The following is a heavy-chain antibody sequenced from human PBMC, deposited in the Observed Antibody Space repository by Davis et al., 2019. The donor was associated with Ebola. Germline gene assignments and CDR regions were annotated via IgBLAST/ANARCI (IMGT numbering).Heavy chain of an antibody. CDR1: GFTVSSKY. Sequence: GESLKISCAASGFTVSSKYMSWVRQAPGKGLEWVSVIYGSGSGSTYYADSMEDSFTISRDSSKNTVYLQMNNQRAEDTAVYYCARRADYWGQGTLVTVSS. V-gene: IGHV3-66*04. CDR2: IYGSGSGST. J-gene: IGHJ4*02. CDR3: ARRADY.